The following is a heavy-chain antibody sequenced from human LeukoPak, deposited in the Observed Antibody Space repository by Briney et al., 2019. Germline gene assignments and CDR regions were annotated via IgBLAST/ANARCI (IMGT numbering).Heavy chain of an antibody. D-gene: IGHD3-16*02. CDR2: ISWNGGRT. J-gene: IGHJ4*02. Sequence: GGSLRLSCAASGFSFDDDGMSWVRQAPGKGLEWVSGISWNGGRTHYADSVKGRFTISRDNAKNSLYLQMNMLRAEATAFYYCARAESFYWDSWGQGTLVTVSS. CDR1: GFSFDDDG. CDR3: ARAESFYWDS. V-gene: IGHV3-20*04.